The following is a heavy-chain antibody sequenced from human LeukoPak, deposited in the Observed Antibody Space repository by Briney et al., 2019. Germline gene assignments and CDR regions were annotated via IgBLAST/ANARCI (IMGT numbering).Heavy chain of an antibody. J-gene: IGHJ5*02. V-gene: IGHV3-23*01. CDR1: GFTFSSYA. CDR3: AKDPARNYDFWSGSWFDP. D-gene: IGHD3-3*01. CDR2: FSGSGGST. Sequence: GGSLRLSCAASGFTFSSYAMSWVRQAPGKGLEWVSPFSGSGGSTYYADSVKGRLTISRDNSKNTLYLQMNSLRAEDTAVYYCAKDPARNYDFWSGSWFDPWGQGTLVTVSS.